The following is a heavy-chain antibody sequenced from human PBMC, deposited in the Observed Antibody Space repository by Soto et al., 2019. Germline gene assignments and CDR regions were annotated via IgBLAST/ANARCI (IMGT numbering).Heavy chain of an antibody. CDR3: ARQRLGQLSHYDY. V-gene: IGHV4-39*01. Sequence: PSETLSLTCTVSGGSIRSSSYYWGWIRQSPGKGLECIGSISYSGSTYYYPSLKSRVTISVDTSKNQFSLKLSSVTAADTAVYYCARQRLGQLSHYDYWGQGALVTVSX. CDR1: GGSIRSSSYY. J-gene: IGHJ4*02. CDR2: ISYSGST. D-gene: IGHD3-10*01.